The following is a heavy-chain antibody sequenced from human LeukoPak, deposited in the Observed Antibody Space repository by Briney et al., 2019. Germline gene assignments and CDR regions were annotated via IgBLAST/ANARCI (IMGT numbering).Heavy chain of an antibody. CDR1: GFTFDDYA. V-gene: IGHV3-9*01. CDR2: ISWNSGSI. CDR3: ARNFDY. Sequence: GGSLRLSCAASGFTFDDYAMHWVRQAPGKGLEWVSGISWNSGSIGYADSVKGRFTISRDNAKNSLYLQMNSLRAEDTALYYCARNFDYWGQGTLVIVSS. J-gene: IGHJ4*02.